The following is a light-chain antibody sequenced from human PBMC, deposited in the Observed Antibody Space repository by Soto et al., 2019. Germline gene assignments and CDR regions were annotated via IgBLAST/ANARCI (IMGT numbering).Light chain of an antibody. CDR2: DVS. CDR1: SSDVGGYNY. CDR3: SSYTSSSTLVV. Sequence: QSALTQPASVSGSPGQSITISCTGTSSDVGGYNYVSWYQQHPVKAPKLMIYDVSNRPSGVSNSFSGSKSGNTASLTISGLQAEDEADYYCSSYTSSSTLVVFGGGTKLTVL. V-gene: IGLV2-14*01. J-gene: IGLJ2*01.